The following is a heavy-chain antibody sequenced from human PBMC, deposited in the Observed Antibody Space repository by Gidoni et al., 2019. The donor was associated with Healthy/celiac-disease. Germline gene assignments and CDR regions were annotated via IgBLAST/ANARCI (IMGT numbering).Heavy chain of an antibody. J-gene: IGHJ6*03. CDR1: GFTFSSYW. D-gene: IGHD1-7*01. CDR3: ARGPRNSPPPYDYYMDV. CDR2: INSDGSST. Sequence: EVQLVESGGGLVQPGGSLRLSCAASGFTFSSYWMHWVRQAPGKGLVWVSRINSDGSSTSYADSVKGRFTISRDNAKNTLYLQMNSLRAEDTAVYYCARGPRNSPPPYDYYMDVWGKGTTVTVSS. V-gene: IGHV3-74*01.